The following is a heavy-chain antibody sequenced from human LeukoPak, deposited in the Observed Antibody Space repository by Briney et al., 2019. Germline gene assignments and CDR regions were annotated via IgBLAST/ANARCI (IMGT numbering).Heavy chain of an antibody. V-gene: IGHV3-23*01. Sequence: PGGSLRLSCAASGLTFSSYAMSWVRQAPGKGLEWVSAISGSGGSTYYADSVKGRVTISRDNSKTTLYLQMNSLRAEDTAVYYCAKALLYCSSTSCHTYYYYGMDVWGQGTTVTVSS. CDR3: AKALLYCSSTSCHTYYYYGMDV. J-gene: IGHJ6*02. D-gene: IGHD2-2*02. CDR1: GLTFSSYA. CDR2: ISGSGGST.